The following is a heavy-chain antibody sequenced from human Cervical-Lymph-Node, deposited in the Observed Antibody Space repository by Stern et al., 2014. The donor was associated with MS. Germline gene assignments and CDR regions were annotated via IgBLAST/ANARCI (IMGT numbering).Heavy chain of an antibody. Sequence: EVQLVESGAEVKKPGDSLKISCKGSGYIFANYWIGWVRQMPGKGLEWTGIIYPGASETRYNPSFHGQVTISADKSISTAYLQWSSLRESDTAIYYCARKDSSGYYSQIDNWGQGTLVTVSS. CDR1: GYIFANYW. J-gene: IGHJ4*02. D-gene: IGHD3-22*01. CDR3: ARKDSSGYYSQIDN. CDR2: IYPGASET. V-gene: IGHV5-51*01.